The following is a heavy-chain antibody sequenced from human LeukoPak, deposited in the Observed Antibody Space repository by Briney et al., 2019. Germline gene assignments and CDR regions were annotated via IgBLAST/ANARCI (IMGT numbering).Heavy chain of an antibody. CDR3: ARDPRRGGYAGSFDL. J-gene: IGHJ2*01. V-gene: IGHV4-59*01. CDR1: GGSISSYY. Sequence: SETLSLTCTVSGGSISSYYWNWIRQPPGKGLEWIGFVYFIGSTNYNPSLKSRVTISVDTSRNQCSLNLSSVTAADTAIYYCARDPRRGGYAGSFDLWGRGTLVTVSS. D-gene: IGHD5-12*01. CDR2: VYFIGST.